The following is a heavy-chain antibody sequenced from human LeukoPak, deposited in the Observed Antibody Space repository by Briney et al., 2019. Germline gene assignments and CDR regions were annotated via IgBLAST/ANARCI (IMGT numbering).Heavy chain of an antibody. J-gene: IGHJ5*02. D-gene: IGHD3-10*01. Sequence: SSETLSLTCTVSGGSISSYYWSWIRQPAGKGLEWIGRIYTSGSTNYNPSLKSRVTMSVDTSKNQFSLKLSSVTAADTAVYYCARGGYYGSGNDFRFDPWGQGTLVTVSS. CDR2: IYTSGST. CDR3: ARGGYYGSGNDFRFDP. V-gene: IGHV4-4*07. CDR1: GGSISSYY.